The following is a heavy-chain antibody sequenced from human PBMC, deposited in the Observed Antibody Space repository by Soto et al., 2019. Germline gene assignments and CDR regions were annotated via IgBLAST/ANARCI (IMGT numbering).Heavy chain of an antibody. D-gene: IGHD5-12*01. V-gene: IGHV1-2*04. J-gene: IGHJ4*02. Sequence: QVQLVQSGAEVKKPGASVKVSCKASGYTFTGYYMHWVRQAPGQGLEWMGWINPNSGGTNYAQKFQGWVTMTRDPSISTAYMELSRLRSDDTAVYYCARGKDIVATKIYYFDYWGQGTLVTVSS. CDR3: ARGKDIVATKIYYFDY. CDR2: INPNSGGT. CDR1: GYTFTGYY.